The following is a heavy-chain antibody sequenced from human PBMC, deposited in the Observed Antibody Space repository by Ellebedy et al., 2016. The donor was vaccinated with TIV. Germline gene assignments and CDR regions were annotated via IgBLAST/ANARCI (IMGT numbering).Heavy chain of an antibody. CDR1: GFTFGDYG. V-gene: IGHV3-49*03. CDR2: IRSKAYGGTT. Sequence: GESLKISCTASGFTFGDYGMSWFSQAPGKGLEWVGCIRSKAYGGTTEYAASVKGRFTISRDDSKSIAYLQMNSLKTEDTAVYYCKKWRGRGYYYMDVWGKGTTVTVSS. D-gene: IGHD3-22*01. J-gene: IGHJ6*03. CDR3: KKWRGRGYYYMDV.